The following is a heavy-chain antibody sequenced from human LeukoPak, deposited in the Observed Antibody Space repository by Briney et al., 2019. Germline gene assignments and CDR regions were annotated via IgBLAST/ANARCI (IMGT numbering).Heavy chain of an antibody. J-gene: IGHJ4*02. V-gene: IGHV1-8*01. CDR1: GYTFTSYD. D-gene: IGHD6-19*01. Sequence: ASVKVSCKASGYTFTSYDINWVRQATGQGLEWMGWMNPNSGNTGYAQKFQGRVTMTRNTSISTAYMELRSLRSEDTAVYYCVRIAVAGTGKGFDYWGQGILVTVSS. CDR3: VRIAVAGTGKGFDY. CDR2: MNPNSGNT.